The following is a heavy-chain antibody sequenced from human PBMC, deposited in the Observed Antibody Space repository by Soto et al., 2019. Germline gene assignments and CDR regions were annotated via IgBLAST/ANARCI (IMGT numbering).Heavy chain of an antibody. CDR3: ESIQPNQAFDI. D-gene: IGHD5-18*01. CDR2: IYYSGST. J-gene: IGHJ3*02. Sequence: QLQLQESGPGLVKPSETLSLTCTVSGGSISSSSYYWGWIRQPPGKGLEWIGSIYYSGSTYYNPSLKSRVTISVDTSKNQFSLKLSSVTAADTAVYYCESIQPNQAFDIWGQGTMVTVSS. V-gene: IGHV4-39*01. CDR1: GGSISSSSYY.